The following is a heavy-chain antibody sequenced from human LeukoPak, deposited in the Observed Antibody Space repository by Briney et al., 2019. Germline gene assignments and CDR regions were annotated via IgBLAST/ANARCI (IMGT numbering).Heavy chain of an antibody. D-gene: IGHD3-9*01. CDR3: ARGPFYDILTGYSY. V-gene: IGHV3-66*01. Sequence: GSLRLSCAASGFTVSSNYMSWVRQAPGKGLEWVSVIYSGGSTYYADSVKGRFTISRDNSKNTLYLQMNSLRAEDTAVYYCARGPFYDILTGYSYWGQGTLVTVSS. CDR1: GFTVSSNY. J-gene: IGHJ4*02. CDR2: IYSGGST.